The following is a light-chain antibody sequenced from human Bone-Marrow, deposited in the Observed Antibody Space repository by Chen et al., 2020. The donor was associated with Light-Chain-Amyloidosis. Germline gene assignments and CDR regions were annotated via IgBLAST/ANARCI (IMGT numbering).Light chain of an antibody. J-gene: IGLJ3*02. CDR3: CSYAGDSWV. CDR2: EVI. CDR1: NSDVGRYDY. V-gene: IGLV2-8*01. Sequence: QSALTQPPSASGSPGQSVTISCTGTNSDVGRYDYVSWYQQHPGKAPKCLIYEVIKRSSGVPDRFAGSKSGNTASLTVSGLQAEDEADYYCCSYAGDSWVFGGGTKLTVL.